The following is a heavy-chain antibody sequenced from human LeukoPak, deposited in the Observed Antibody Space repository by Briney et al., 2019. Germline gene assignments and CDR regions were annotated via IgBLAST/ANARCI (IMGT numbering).Heavy chain of an antibody. CDR3: AREHDYGDYYYYGMDV. D-gene: IGHD4-17*01. CDR1: GGSISSGGYY. J-gene: IGHJ6*02. V-gene: IGHV4-31*03. CDR2: IYYSGST. Sequence: SQTLSLTCTVSGGSISSGGYYWSWIRQHPGKGLEWIGYIYYSGSTYYNPSLKSRVTISVDTSKNQFSLKLSSVTAADTAVYYCAREHDYGDYYYYGMDVWGQGTTVTGSS.